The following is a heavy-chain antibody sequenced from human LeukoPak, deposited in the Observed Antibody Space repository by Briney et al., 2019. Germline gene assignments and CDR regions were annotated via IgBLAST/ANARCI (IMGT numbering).Heavy chain of an antibody. CDR2: MNPNSGNT. Sequence: ASVKVSCKASGYTFTGYYMHWVRQATGQGLEWMGWMNPNSGNTGYAQKFQGRVTMTKNTSISTAYMELSSLRSEDTAVYYCARGLRRGSSSPGGYWGQGTLVTVSS. CDR1: GYTFTGYY. V-gene: IGHV1-8*02. D-gene: IGHD6-13*01. J-gene: IGHJ4*02. CDR3: ARGLRRGSSSPGGY.